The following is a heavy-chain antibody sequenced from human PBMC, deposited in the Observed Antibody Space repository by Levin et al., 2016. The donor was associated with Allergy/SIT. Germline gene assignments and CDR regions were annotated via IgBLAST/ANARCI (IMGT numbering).Heavy chain of an antibody. CDR2: IYYSGST. Sequence: SETLSLTCTVSGGSISSSSYYWGWIRQPPGKGLEWIGSIYYSGSTYYNPSLKSRVTISVDTSKNQFSLKLSSVTAADTAVYYCARSCPSEAWIIANWGQGTLVTVSS. D-gene: IGHD3-10*01. CDR3: ARSCPSEAWIIAN. V-gene: IGHV4-39*01. CDR1: GGSISSSSYY. J-gene: IGHJ4*02.